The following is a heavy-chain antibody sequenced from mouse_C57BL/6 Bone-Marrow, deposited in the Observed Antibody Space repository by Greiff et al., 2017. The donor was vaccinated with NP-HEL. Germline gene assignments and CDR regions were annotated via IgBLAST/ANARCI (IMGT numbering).Heavy chain of an antibody. V-gene: IGHV1-19*01. CDR2: INPYNGGT. D-gene: IGHD2-3*01. Sequence: EVQLQQSGPVLVKPGASVKMSCKASGYTFTDYYMNWVKQSHGKSLEWIGVINPYNGGTSYNQKFKGKATLTVDKSSSTAYMELNSLTSEDSAVYYCARRRVYDGFVDYWGQGTSVTVSS. CDR3: ARRRVYDGFVDY. J-gene: IGHJ4*01. CDR1: GYTFTDYY.